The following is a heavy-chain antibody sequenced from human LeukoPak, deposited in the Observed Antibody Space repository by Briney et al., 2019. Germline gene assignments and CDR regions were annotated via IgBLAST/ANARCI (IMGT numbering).Heavy chain of an antibody. Sequence: SETLSLTCVVYGGSFSGYYWSWIRQPPGKGLEWIGSIYYSGSTYYNPSLKSRVTISVDTSKNHFSLKLSSVTAADTAVYYCARGQWLPVFDFWGQGTLVTVSS. CDR2: IYYSGST. CDR3: ARGQWLPVFDF. J-gene: IGHJ4*02. D-gene: IGHD3-22*01. V-gene: IGHV4-34*01. CDR1: GGSFSGYY.